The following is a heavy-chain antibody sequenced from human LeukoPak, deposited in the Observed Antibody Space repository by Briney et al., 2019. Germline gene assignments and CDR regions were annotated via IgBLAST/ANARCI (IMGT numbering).Heavy chain of an antibody. Sequence: GGSLRLSCAASGFTFSSYSMNWVRQAPGKGLEWVSYISSSSSTIYYADSVKGRFTISRDNAKNSLYLQMNSLRAEDTAVYYCARVRSGPYMDVWAKGPRSPSP. CDR2: ISSSSSTI. V-gene: IGHV3-48*01. CDR1: GFTFSSYS. J-gene: IGHJ6*03. CDR3: ARVRSGPYMDV. D-gene: IGHD2-15*01.